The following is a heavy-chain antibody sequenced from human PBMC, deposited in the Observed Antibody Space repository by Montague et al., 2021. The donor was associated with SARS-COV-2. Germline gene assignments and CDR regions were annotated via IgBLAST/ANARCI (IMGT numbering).Heavy chain of an antibody. V-gene: IGHV4-39*01. D-gene: IGHD3-16*01. Sequence: SETLSLTCSVSSGSIIIRGYYWGWIRQPPGKELEWIGNIYYSGTIYYNPSLQSRGTISVDTSKNQLSLRLRSVTAADTAVYFCARRMIHEVTTPFDYWGQGSQVTVSS. CDR2: IYYSGTI. CDR3: ARRMIHEVTTPFDY. J-gene: IGHJ4*02. CDR1: SGSIIIRGYY.